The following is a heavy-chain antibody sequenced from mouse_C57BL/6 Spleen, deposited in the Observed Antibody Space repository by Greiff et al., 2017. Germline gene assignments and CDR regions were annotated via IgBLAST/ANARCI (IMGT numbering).Heavy chain of an antibody. J-gene: IGHJ3*01. Sequence: QVHVKQPGTELVKPGASVKLSCKASGYTFTSYWMHWVKQRPGQGLEWIGNINPSNGGTNYNEKFKSKATLTVDKSSSTAYMQLSSLTSEDSAVYYCARGYGNYVGWFAYWGQGTLVTVSA. CDR2: INPSNGGT. V-gene: IGHV1-53*01. CDR1: GYTFTSYW. D-gene: IGHD2-1*01. CDR3: ARGYGNYVGWFAY.